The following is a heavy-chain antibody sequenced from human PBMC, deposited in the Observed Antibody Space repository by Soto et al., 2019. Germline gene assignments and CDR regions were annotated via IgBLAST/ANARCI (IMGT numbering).Heavy chain of an antibody. D-gene: IGHD1-1*01. CDR2: IYYHGDT. V-gene: IGHV4-39*01. J-gene: IGHJ4*02. Sequence: QLQLLESGPGLVKSSETLSLTCTVSGGSIRSALYYWGWIRQPPGQGLEWIGNIYYHGDTYYNPFIQSRVSISVDTSRNQISLRLSYVTAGDTAVYYCARLTLDGTRYFDYWGQGAVVTVS. CDR3: ARLTLDGTRYFDY. CDR1: GGSIRSALYY.